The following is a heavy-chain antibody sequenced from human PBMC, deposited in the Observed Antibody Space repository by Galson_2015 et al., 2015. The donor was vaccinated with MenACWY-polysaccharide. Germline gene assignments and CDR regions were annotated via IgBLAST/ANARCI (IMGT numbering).Heavy chain of an antibody. CDR2: INQDGTVK. CDR1: GFTFSNYW. D-gene: IGHD6-6*01. CDR3: ARVGYASSSTDY. J-gene: IGHJ4*02. V-gene: IGHV3-7*01. Sequence: LRLSCAASGFTFSNYWMSWVRQAPGKGLEWVANINQDGTVKYYVDSVKGRFTISRDNAKNSLYVQMNSLRGEDTAVYYCARVGYASSSTDYWGQGTLVTVSS.